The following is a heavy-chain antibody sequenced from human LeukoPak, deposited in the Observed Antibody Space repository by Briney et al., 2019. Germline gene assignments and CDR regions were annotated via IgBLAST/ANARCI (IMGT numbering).Heavy chain of an antibody. CDR2: IYYSGST. D-gene: IGHD2-2*01. J-gene: IGHJ5*02. Sequence: SETLSLTCTVSGGSISSSSYYWGWIRQPPGKGLEWIGSIYYSGSTYYNPSLKSRVTISVDTSKNQFSLKLSSVTAADTAVYYCARGYCSSTSCYFGFGWFDPWGQGTLVTVSS. CDR3: ARGYCSSTSCYFGFGWFDP. CDR1: GGSISSSSYY. V-gene: IGHV4-39*01.